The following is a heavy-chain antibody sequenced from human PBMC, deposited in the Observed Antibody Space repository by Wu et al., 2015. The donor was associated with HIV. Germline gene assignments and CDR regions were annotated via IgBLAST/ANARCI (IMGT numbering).Heavy chain of an antibody. Sequence: QVQLVQSGAEVKKPGASVKVSCKASGYTFTSYGISWVRQAPGQGLEWMGWISAYNGNTNYAQKFQGRVTLTTDTSTSTAYMELRSLRPDDTAVYYCARDLELTAATTWAFWGQGTLVTVSS. V-gene: IGHV1-18*01. CDR1: GYTFTSYG. D-gene: IGHD6-25*01. CDR3: ARDLELTAATTWAF. CDR2: ISAYNGNT. J-gene: IGHJ1*01.